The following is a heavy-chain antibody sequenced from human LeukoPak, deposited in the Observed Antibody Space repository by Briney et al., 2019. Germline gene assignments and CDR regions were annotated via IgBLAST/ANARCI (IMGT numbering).Heavy chain of an antibody. CDR1: GGSFSGYY. J-gene: IGHJ6*03. D-gene: IGHD6-13*01. V-gene: IGHV4-34*01. Sequence: SETLSLTCAVYGGSFSGYYWSWIRQPPGKGLEWIGEINHSGSTNYNPSLKSRVTISVDTSKNQFSLKLSSETAADTAVYYCARMFSSSWYLNMDVWGKGTTVTVSS. CDR3: ARMFSSSWYLNMDV. CDR2: INHSGST.